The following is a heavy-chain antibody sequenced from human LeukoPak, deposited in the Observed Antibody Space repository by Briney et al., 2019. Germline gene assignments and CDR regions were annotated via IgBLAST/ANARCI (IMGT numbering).Heavy chain of an antibody. D-gene: IGHD1-26*01. Sequence: SQTLSLTCNVSGGSISSGDIYWSWIRQPPGKGLEWIGYIYYSGSTYYNPSLKSRLTISVDTSENQFSLHLTSVTAADTAVYFCARVTRWAGVDFWGQGTLVTVSS. CDR2: IYYSGST. V-gene: IGHV4-30-4*01. CDR1: GGSISSGDIY. CDR3: ARVTRWAGVDF. J-gene: IGHJ4*02.